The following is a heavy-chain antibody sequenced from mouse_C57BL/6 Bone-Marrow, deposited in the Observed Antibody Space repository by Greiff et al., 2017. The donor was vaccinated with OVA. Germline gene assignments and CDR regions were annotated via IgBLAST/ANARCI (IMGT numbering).Heavy chain of an antibody. CDR1: GYTFTDYY. CDR3: ARLVLDTTVVEDY. J-gene: IGHJ2*01. D-gene: IGHD1-1*01. Sequence: VQLQQSGPELVKPGASVKISCKASGYTFTDYYMNWVKQSHGKSLEWIGDINPNNGGTSYNQKFKGKATLTVDKSSSTAYMELRSLTSEDSAVYYCARLVLDTTVVEDYWGQGTTLTVSS. V-gene: IGHV1-26*01. CDR2: INPNNGGT.